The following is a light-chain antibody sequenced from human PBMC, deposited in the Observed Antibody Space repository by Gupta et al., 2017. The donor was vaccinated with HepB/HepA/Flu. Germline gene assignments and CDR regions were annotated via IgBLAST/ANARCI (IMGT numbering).Light chain of an antibody. J-gene: IGLJ3*02. Sequence: QSALTQPPSVSGAPGQWVTLSCTGSSSNIGAGYDVHWYQQLPGAAPTLFIFGDNHRPSAVPPRFFGSTSGASASLVIIGLQAEDEAAYYCYSYAKSLGGFWVFGGGTKLTVL. CDR1: SSNIGAGYD. V-gene: IGLV1-40*01. CDR2: GDN. CDR3: YSYAKSLGGFWV.